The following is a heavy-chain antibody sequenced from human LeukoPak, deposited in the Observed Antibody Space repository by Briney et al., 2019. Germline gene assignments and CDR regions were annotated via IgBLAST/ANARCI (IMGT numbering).Heavy chain of an antibody. Sequence: GGSLRLSCAASGFSFSSYAMNWVRQAPGKGLEWIGRIKSKTDGETTNYAEPVRGRFTISRDDSKSAVYLQMNSLKIEDTAVYYCTTDLGTYYHGSQRLIPIDYWGQGTLVTVSS. CDR2: IKSKTDGETT. J-gene: IGHJ4*02. D-gene: IGHD3-10*01. V-gene: IGHV3-15*01. CDR1: GFSFSSYA. CDR3: TTDLGTYYHGSQRLIPIDY.